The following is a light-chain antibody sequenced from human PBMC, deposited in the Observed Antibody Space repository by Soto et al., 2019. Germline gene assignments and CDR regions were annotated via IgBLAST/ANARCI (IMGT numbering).Light chain of an antibody. J-gene: IGKJ4*01. V-gene: IGKV1-5*03. CDR2: KAS. Sequence: DIQMTQSPSTLSASGGDRVTITYRASQSISSWLAWYQQKPGKAPNLLIYKASSLESGVPSRFSGSGSGTEFTLTISSLQPDDFATYYCQQYNSYPLTFGGGTKVEIK. CDR1: QSISSW. CDR3: QQYNSYPLT.